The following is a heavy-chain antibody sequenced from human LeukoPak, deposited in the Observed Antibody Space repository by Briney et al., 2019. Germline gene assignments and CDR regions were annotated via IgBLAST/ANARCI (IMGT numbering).Heavy chain of an antibody. CDR1: GDSVSSNSAA. D-gene: IGHD5-12*01. CDR3: ARDTYSGYDSLFGNYFYYAMDV. J-gene: IGHJ6*02. Sequence: SQTLSLTCVISGDSVSSNSAAWNWIRQSPSRGFEWLGRTYYRSKWYNDYAVSVKSRITINPDTSRNQFSLQLNSVTPEDTAVYYCARDTYSGYDSLFGNYFYYAMDVWGQGTTVTVSS. V-gene: IGHV6-1*01. CDR2: TYYRSKWYN.